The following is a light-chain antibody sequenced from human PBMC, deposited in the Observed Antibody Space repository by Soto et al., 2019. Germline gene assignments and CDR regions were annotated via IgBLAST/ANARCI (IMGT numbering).Light chain of an antibody. Sequence: QSALTQPRSVSGSPGQSVTISCTGTSSDVGGYNYVSWYQQHPGKAPKLMIYDVSKRPSGVPDRFSGSKSGNTASLTISGLQAEDEADYYCCSYAGSYTYVFGTVTKLPS. CDR2: DVS. V-gene: IGLV2-11*01. CDR1: SSDVGGYNY. J-gene: IGLJ1*01. CDR3: CSYAGSYTYV.